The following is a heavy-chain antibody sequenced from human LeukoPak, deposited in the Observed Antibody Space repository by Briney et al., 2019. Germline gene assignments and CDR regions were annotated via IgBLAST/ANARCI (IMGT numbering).Heavy chain of an antibody. J-gene: IGHJ4*02. CDR1: GYTFTSYG. CDR3: ARGYCDFWSGYYTMYYFDY. V-gene: IGHV1-18*01. D-gene: IGHD3-3*01. CDR2: ISAYNGNT. Sequence: ASVKVSCKASGYTFTSYGISWVRQALGQGLEWMGWISAYNGNTNYAQKLQGRVTMTTDTYTSTAYMELRSLRSEDTAVYYCARGYCDFWSGYYTMYYFDYWGQGTLVTVSS.